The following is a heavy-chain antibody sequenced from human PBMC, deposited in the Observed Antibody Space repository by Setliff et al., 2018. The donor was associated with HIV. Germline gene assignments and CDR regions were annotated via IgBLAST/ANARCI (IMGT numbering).Heavy chain of an antibody. D-gene: IGHD5-12*01. CDR3: ARRVSHATSGYSLGY. CDR2: VNSGSGST. J-gene: IGHJ4*02. Sequence: GASVKVSCKASGYTFINFYLHWVRLAPGQGLEWMGMVNSGSGSTVFAQKFQGRVTMTTDTSTNTVYLELTSLRSEDTAVYFCARRVSHATSGYSLGYWGQGTLVTVSS. CDR1: GYTFINFY. V-gene: IGHV1-46*01.